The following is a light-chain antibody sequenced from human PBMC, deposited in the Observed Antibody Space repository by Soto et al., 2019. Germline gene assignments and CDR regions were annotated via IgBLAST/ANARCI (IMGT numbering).Light chain of an antibody. CDR3: HQRGKWTST. CDR2: DAY. Sequence: EVVLTQSPDTLSLSPGERATLSCRASQSVNRYVAWYQQKLGQAPRLLIYDAYTRATGVGARFTGSGTATGFDLTITIIKPEDFAVDYCHQRGKWTSTFGPGTKVE. J-gene: IGKJ2*02. V-gene: IGKV3-11*01. CDR1: QSVNRY.